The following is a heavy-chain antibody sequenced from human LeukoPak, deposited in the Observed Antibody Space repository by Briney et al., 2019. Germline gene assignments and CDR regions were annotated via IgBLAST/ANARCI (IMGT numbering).Heavy chain of an antibody. CDR2: ISGSGGST. CDR1: GFTFSSYA. J-gene: IGHJ4*02. Sequence: GGSLRLSCAASGFTFSSYAMSWVRQAPGKGLEWVSAISGSGGSTYYADSAKGRFTISRDNSKNTLYLQMNSLRAEDTAVYYFAKDPHPLTMIVVAVDYWGQGTLVTVSS. CDR3: AKDPHPLTMIVVAVDY. V-gene: IGHV3-23*01. D-gene: IGHD3-22*01.